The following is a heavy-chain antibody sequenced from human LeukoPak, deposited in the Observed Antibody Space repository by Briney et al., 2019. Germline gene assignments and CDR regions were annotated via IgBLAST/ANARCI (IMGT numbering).Heavy chain of an antibody. CDR1: GFTFSSYG. D-gene: IGHD3-10*01. CDR3: AKDHYDTMVRGVIDY. V-gene: IGHV3-30*02. J-gene: IGHJ4*02. Sequence: PGGSLRLSCAASGFTFSSYGMHWVRQAPGKGLEWVAFIRYDGSNKYYADSVKGRFAISRDNSKNTLYLQMNSLRAEDTAVYYCAKDHYDTMVRGVIDYWGQGTLVTVSS. CDR2: IRYDGSNK.